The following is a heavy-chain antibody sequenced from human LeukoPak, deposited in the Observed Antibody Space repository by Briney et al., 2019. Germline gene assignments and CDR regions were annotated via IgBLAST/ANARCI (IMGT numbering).Heavy chain of an antibody. D-gene: IGHD5-18*01. J-gene: IGHJ3*01. V-gene: IGHV1-18*01. Sequence: ASVKVSCKASGYTFTYYGINWVRLAPGQGLEWMGWVSGDNGNTRYAQNFQGRLTLTTDTSTNIAYMELMRLRSDDTAVYYCAREVDSAMVNAFDFWGQGTLVTVSS. CDR1: GYTFTYYG. CDR3: AREVDSAMVNAFDF. CDR2: VSGDNGNT.